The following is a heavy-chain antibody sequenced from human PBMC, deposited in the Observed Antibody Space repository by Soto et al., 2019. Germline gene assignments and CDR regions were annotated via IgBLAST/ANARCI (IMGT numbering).Heavy chain of an antibody. Sequence: QVQLVQSGAEVKKPGSSVKVSCKASGGTFSSYAISWVRQAPGQGLEWMGGIIPIFGTANYAQKFRGRVTITADESTSTAYMELSSLRSEDTAVYYCARGAYSSRPASNWFDPWGQGTLVTVSS. J-gene: IGHJ5*02. CDR2: IIPIFGTA. V-gene: IGHV1-69*01. CDR3: ARGAYSSRPASNWFDP. CDR1: GGTFSSYA. D-gene: IGHD6-13*01.